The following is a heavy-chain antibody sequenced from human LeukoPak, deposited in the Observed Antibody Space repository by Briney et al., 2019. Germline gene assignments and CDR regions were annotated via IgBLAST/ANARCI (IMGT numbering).Heavy chain of an antibody. CDR3: ARDDVVAAPFYYYGLDV. CDR1: GYTFTRYS. V-gene: IGHV1-46*01. Sequence: ASVKVSCKASGYTFTRYSIHWVRQAPGQGLEWIGIINPSGGGTNYAQKFQGRVTMTTDMSTSTVYMELSSLRSEDTAVFYCARDDVVAAPFYYYGLDVWGQGTTVTVSS. J-gene: IGHJ6*02. D-gene: IGHD6-19*01. CDR2: INPSGGGT.